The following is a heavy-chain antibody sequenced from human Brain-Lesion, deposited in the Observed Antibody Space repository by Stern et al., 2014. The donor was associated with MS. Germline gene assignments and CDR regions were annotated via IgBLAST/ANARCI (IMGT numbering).Heavy chain of an antibody. D-gene: IGHD1-26*01. CDR1: GYTLTELS. CDR2: FDPEDGET. V-gene: IGHV1-24*01. CDR3: ATLAPGAGGNYYRHFDY. Sequence: MQLVESGAEVKKPGASVKVSCKVSGYTLTELSMHWVRQAPRKGLEWMGGFDPEDGETIYAQKFQGRVTLTEDTSSDTAYMELSSLRSEATAVYYCATLAPGAGGNYYRHFDYWGQGTLVTVSS. J-gene: IGHJ4*02.